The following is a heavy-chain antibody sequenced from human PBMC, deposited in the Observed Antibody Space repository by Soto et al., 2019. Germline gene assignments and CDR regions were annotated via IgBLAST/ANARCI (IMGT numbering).Heavy chain of an antibody. Sequence: EVQLVESGGGLVQPGGSLRLSCAASGFTFSSHWMSWVRQAPGKGLEWVANIKQDGSEKYYVASVKGRFTISRDNAKNSLFLQMNSLRAEDTAVYYCASQYNYWGQGTLVTVSS. D-gene: IGHD6-6*01. CDR1: GFTFSSHW. V-gene: IGHV3-7*05. J-gene: IGHJ4*02. CDR3: ASQYNY. CDR2: IKQDGSEK.